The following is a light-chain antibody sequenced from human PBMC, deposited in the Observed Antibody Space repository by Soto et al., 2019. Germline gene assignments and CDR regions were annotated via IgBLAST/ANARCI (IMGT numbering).Light chain of an antibody. J-gene: IGKJ5*01. CDR2: GAS. CDR1: QSVSSS. Sequence: EIPITQSLATRSVTTGERAKLSSRSSQSVSSSLAWYQQKPGQAPRFLIHGASNRDSGVPARFSGSGSGTEFTLTITSLQSDDFAVYYCQQYHKWPLITFGQGTRLEIK. CDR3: QQYHKWPLIT. V-gene: IGKV3-15*01.